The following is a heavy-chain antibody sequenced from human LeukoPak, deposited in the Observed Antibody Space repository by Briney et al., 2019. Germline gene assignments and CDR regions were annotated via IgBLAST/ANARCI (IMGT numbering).Heavy chain of an antibody. CDR3: ARPLAPFNWNYDAFDI. Sequence: AGGSLRLSCAASGFTFSSYAMHWVRQAPGKGLEWVAVVSYDGTKKYYADSVKGRFTISRDNSKNTLYLLMNSLRAEDPAVYYCARPLAPFNWNYDAFDIWGRGTMVTVSS. D-gene: IGHD1-7*01. CDR1: GFTFSSYA. V-gene: IGHV3-30*04. J-gene: IGHJ3*02. CDR2: VSYDGTKK.